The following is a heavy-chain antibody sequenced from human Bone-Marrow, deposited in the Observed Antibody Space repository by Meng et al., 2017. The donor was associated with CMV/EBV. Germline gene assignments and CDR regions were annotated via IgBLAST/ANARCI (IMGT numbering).Heavy chain of an antibody. V-gene: IGHV1-69*04. CDR2: IIHILGIA. CDR3: AREKYSGSYYYGMDV. Sequence: SVKDSCKASGGTFSSYPISWVRQAPGQGLEWMGRIIHILGIANYAQKFQGRVTITGDKSTSTAYMELSSLRSDDTAVYYCAREKYSGSYYYGMDVCGQGTTVTVSS. CDR1: GGTFSSYP. J-gene: IGHJ6*02. D-gene: IGHD1-26*01.